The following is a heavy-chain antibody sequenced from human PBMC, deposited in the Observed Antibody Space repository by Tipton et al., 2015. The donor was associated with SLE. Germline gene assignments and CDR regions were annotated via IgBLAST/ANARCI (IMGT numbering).Heavy chain of an antibody. CDR2: IYQSGNT. CDR1: GGSISPFS. D-gene: IGHD3-16*01. J-gene: IGHJ6*02. V-gene: IGHV4-30-2*01. CDR3: WGYYNYGMDV. Sequence: TLSLTCTVSGGSISPFSWSWIRQPPGKGLEWIGYIYQSGNTYYSPSLKSRVTISVDRSKNQFSLKLSSVTAADTAVYFCWGYYNYGMDVWGQGTTVTVSS.